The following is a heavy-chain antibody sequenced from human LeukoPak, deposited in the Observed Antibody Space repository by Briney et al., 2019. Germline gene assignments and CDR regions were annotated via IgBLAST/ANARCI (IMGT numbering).Heavy chain of an antibody. Sequence: ASVKVSCKASGYTFTGYYMHWVRQAPGQGLEWMGWINPNSGGTNYAQKFQGRVTMTRDTSISTAYMELSRLRSDDTAVYYCARDLGISFLIDWFDPWGQGTLVTVSS. J-gene: IGHJ5*02. D-gene: IGHD1-14*01. CDR1: GYTFTGYY. CDR3: ARDLGISFLIDWFDP. CDR2: INPNSGGT. V-gene: IGHV1-2*02.